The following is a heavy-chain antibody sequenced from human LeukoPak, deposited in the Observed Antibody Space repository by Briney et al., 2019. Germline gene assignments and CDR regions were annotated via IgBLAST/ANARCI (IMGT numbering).Heavy chain of an antibody. V-gene: IGHV4-59*08. CDR3: ARQGRYFDY. CDR1: GASISSYY. Sequence: PSETLSLTCTVSGASISSYYWNWLRQPPGRGLEWIGYIYYSGSTNYNPSLKSRVTISVDTSKNQFSLKLNSVTAADTAVYYCARQGRYFDYWGQGTLVTVSS. J-gene: IGHJ4*02. CDR2: IYYSGST.